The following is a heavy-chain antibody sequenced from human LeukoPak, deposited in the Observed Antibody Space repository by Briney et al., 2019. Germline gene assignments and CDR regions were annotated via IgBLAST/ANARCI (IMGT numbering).Heavy chain of an antibody. J-gene: IGHJ1*01. Sequence: QPGGSLRLSCAASGFTFSSYGMHWVRQAPGKGLEWLAVVSYDGRTTFYADSVKGRFTISRDNSKNTLDLEMDSLRTEDTAVYYCAKEPTSYSSGWYFHDWGQGTLVIVSS. V-gene: IGHV3-30*18. CDR1: GFTFSSYG. D-gene: IGHD6-25*01. CDR2: VSYDGRTT. CDR3: AKEPTSYSSGWYFHD.